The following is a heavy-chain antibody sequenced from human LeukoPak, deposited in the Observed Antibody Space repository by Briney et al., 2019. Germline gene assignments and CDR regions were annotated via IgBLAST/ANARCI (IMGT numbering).Heavy chain of an antibody. J-gene: IGHJ4*02. CDR3: ARTFIAAAGTYVDDY. V-gene: IGHV3-48*03. Sequence: GGSLRLTCAASGFTFSSCEMNWVRQAPGKGLEWVSYISGSGSTIYYADSVKGRFTISRDNAKNSLYLQMNSLRAEDTAVYYCARTFIAAAGTYVDDYWGQGTLVTVSS. CDR1: GFTFSSCE. CDR2: ISGSGSTI. D-gene: IGHD6-13*01.